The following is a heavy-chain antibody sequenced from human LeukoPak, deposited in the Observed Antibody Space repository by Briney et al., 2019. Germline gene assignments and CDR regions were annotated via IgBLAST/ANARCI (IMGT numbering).Heavy chain of an antibody. CDR2: IYSDDST. D-gene: IGHD6-19*01. J-gene: IGHJ4*02. CDR3: ARLKGYSSGWYDY. Sequence: GGSLRLSCAASGFTVSNNYMNWVRQAPGKGLECISVIYSDDSTYYAESVKGRFTISRDNSKNTLYLQMNSLRDEDAAVYYCARLKGYSSGWYDYWGQGTLVTVSS. V-gene: IGHV3-53*01. CDR1: GFTVSNNY.